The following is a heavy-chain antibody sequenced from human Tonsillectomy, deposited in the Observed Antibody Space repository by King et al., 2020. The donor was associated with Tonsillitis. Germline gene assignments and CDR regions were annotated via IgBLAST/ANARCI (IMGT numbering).Heavy chain of an antibody. V-gene: IGHV3-23*04. CDR2: IIVSVGSN. Sequence: VQLVESGGGLVQPGGSLSLSFAASGFTFSSYPMTWVRQAPGKGRNWVSAIIVSVGSNYSADSVKGRFTISRDNSKNTRYLQMTSLRAEDTAVYYCAKDHLEAFDYWGQGTLVTVSS. J-gene: IGHJ4*02. D-gene: IGHD1-1*01. CDR3: AKDHLEAFDY. CDR1: GFTFSSYP.